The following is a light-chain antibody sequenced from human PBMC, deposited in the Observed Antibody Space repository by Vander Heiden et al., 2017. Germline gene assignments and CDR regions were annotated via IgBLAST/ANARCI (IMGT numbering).Light chain of an antibody. CDR2: AAS. CDR3: QQSVNTPWT. J-gene: IGKJ1*01. Sequence: DIQMTQSPSPLSASVGDRVTITCRASQSIINSLNWYQQKPGKAPNLLIDAASSLQSGVPSRFSGSGSGTEFTLTISSLQTEDFATYYCQQSVNTPWTFGLGTKVEI. V-gene: IGKV1-39*01. CDR1: QSIINS.